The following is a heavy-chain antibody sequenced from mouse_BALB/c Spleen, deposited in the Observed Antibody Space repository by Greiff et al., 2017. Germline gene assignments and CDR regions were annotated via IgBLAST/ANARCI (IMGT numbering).Heavy chain of an antibody. D-gene: IGHD1-1*01. V-gene: IGHV5-17*02. CDR1: GFTFSSYA. Sequence: EVQLVESGGGLVKPGGSLKLSCAASGFTFSSYAMSWVRQTPEKRLEWVASISSGSSTIYYADTVKGRFTISRDNPKNTLFLQMTSLRSEDTAMYYCARYYGSSYWYFDVWGAGTTVTVSS. CDR3: ARYYGSSYWYFDV. CDR2: ISSGSSTI. J-gene: IGHJ1*01.